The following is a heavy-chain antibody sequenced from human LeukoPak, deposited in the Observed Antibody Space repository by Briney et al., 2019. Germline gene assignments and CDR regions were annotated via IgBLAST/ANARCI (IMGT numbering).Heavy chain of an antibody. CDR3: ARRQIDCSTTSCYVDY. CDR2: INPNRGGT. Sequence: ASVKVSCKASGYTFTGYYIHWVRQAPGQGLEWMGWINPNRGGTSYAQNFQGRVTMTRDTPITTAYMELSRLRSDDTAVYYCARRQIDCSTTSCYVDYWGQGTLVTVSS. D-gene: IGHD2-2*01. CDR1: GYTFTGYY. J-gene: IGHJ4*02. V-gene: IGHV1-2*02.